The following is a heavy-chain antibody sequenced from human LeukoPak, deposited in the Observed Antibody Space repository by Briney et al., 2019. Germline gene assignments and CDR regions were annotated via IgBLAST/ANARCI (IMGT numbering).Heavy chain of an antibody. CDR3: AKDGRLTIFVRGIITEGSPPKN. Sequence: ASVKVSCKASGYTFTDSYMHWVRQAPGQGLEWMGWINPKTGGTNYAQRFQGRVTMTRDTSIRTAYMELNSLRSDDTAVYYCAKDGRLTIFVRGIITEGSPPKNWGQGTLVTVSS. CDR1: GYTFTDSY. J-gene: IGHJ4*02. CDR2: INPKTGGT. D-gene: IGHD3-10*01. V-gene: IGHV1-2*02.